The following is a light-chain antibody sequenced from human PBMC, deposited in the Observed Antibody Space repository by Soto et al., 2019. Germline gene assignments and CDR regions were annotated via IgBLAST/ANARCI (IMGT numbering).Light chain of an antibody. Sequence: QSVLSQPPSASGTPGQRVTISCSGSNSDIETNDVNWYRQLPGTAPKLLIFNNNKRPSGVSDRFSGSKSGASASLAISGLQSEDEADYYCSSWDDRLNGVVFGGGTQLTVL. CDR3: SSWDDRLNGVV. J-gene: IGLJ2*01. CDR1: NSDIETND. CDR2: NNN. V-gene: IGLV1-44*01.